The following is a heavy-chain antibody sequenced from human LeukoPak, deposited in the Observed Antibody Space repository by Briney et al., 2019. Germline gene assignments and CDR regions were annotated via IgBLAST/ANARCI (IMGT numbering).Heavy chain of an antibody. Sequence: GGSLRLSCAASGFTFSSYAMSWVRQAPGRGLFWVASINPYGSQTYYAHSVKGRFTISRDNSKNTLYLQMNSLRAEDTAVYYCARVGIITSNWFDPWGQGTLVTVSS. CDR2: INPYGSQT. V-gene: IGHV3-23*01. CDR3: ARVGIITSNWFDP. J-gene: IGHJ5*02. CDR1: GFTFSSYA. D-gene: IGHD3-16*01.